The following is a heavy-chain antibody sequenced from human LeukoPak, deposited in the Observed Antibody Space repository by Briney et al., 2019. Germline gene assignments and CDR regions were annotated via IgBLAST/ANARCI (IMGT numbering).Heavy chain of an antibody. V-gene: IGHV3-30*02. CDR2: IRYDGSNK. J-gene: IGHJ4*02. CDR1: GFTFSSYG. D-gene: IGHD3-16*01. Sequence: PGGSLRLSCAASGFTFSSYGMHWVRQAPGKGLEWVAFIRYDGSNKDYADSVKGRFTISRDNSKNTLYLHMNSLRAEDTAVYYCAKDIGNYGYFDYWGQGTLVTVSS. CDR3: AKDIGNYGYFDY.